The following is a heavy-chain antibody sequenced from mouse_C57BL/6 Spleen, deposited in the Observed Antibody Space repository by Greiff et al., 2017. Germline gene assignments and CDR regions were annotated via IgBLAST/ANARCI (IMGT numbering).Heavy chain of an antibody. CDR1: GYTFTSYW. Sequence: QVQLQQPGAELVMPGASVKLSCKASGYTFTSYWMHWVKQRPGQGLEWIGEIDPSDSYTNYNQKFKGKSTLTVDKSSSTAYMQLSSLTSEDSAVYYCARGGVMGMDYWGQGTSVTVSS. D-gene: IGHD1-1*02. CDR2: IDPSDSYT. CDR3: ARGGVMGMDY. V-gene: IGHV1-69*01. J-gene: IGHJ4*01.